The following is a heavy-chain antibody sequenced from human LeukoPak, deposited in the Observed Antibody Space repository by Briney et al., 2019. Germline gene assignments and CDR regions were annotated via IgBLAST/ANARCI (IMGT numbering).Heavy chain of an antibody. D-gene: IGHD3-22*01. Sequence: SETLSLTCTVSGGSISSYYWSWIRQPAGKGLEWIGHIYDSGTTNYNPSLKSRVTMSVDTSKNQFSLKLSSVTAADTAVYYCARGTTYDSGTDYYFNYWGQGTLATVSS. CDR1: GGSISSYY. V-gene: IGHV4-4*07. J-gene: IGHJ4*02. CDR3: ARGTTYDSGTDYYFNY. CDR2: IYDSGTT.